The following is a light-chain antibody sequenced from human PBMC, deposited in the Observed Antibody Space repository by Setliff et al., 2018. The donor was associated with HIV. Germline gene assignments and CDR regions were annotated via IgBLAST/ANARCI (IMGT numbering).Light chain of an antibody. CDR3: CSYGRGDIWI. Sequence: QSVLTQPASVSGSLGQSITISCTGASRDAGDYDYVSWYQQHPGKVPKLFIYGVSSRPSGVSDRFSGSRTGNTASLTISGLQDDDEADYYCCSYGRGDIWIFGGGTKVTVL. CDR2: GVS. V-gene: IGLV2-14*01. CDR1: SRDAGDYDY. J-gene: IGLJ2*01.